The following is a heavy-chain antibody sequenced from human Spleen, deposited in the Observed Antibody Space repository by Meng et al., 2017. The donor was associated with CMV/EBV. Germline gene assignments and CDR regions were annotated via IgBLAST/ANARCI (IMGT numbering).Heavy chain of an antibody. CDR3: ASEPVGWYFDL. Sequence: SLPCGVYGGSFSGYYWTWIRQPPGKGLEWIGEINHGGVTHYNSSLNSRVTISLDTSKKRFSLRLTSVTAADTAVYYCASEPVGWYFDLWGRGTLVTVSS. D-gene: IGHD1-14*01. J-gene: IGHJ2*01. CDR1: GGSFSGYY. CDR2: INHGGVT. V-gene: IGHV4-34*01.